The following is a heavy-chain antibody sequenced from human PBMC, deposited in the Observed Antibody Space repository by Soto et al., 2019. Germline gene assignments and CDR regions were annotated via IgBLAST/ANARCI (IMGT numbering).Heavy chain of an antibody. J-gene: IGHJ6*02. CDR2: IIPASDTE. D-gene: IGHD2-21*02. CDR1: GGTFGTYG. V-gene: IGHV1-69*14. CDR3: ETAVTAGTYYNYGLDV. Sequence: QVHLVQSGAEVKKPGSSVNISCKASGGTFGTYGLNWVRQFPGQGLEWMGGIIPASDTENYAHKFQGRGTITADKSTNIAHMQMDSLTSDDTAVYYCETAVTAGTYYNYGLDVWGQGTTVTGS.